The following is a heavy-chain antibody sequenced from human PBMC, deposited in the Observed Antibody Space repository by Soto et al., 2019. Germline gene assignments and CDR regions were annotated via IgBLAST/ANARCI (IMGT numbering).Heavy chain of an antibody. J-gene: IGHJ6*02. Sequence: SPTLSLTCAISGDSVSSNSAAWYWIRQSPSRGLEWLGRTYYRSKWYNDYAVSVKSRITINPDTSKNQFSLQLNSVTPEDTAVYYCAREGGSSWYVYYYGMDVWGQGTTVTVSS. CDR2: TYYRSKWYN. V-gene: IGHV6-1*01. CDR3: AREGGSSWYVYYYGMDV. CDR1: GDSVSSNSAA. D-gene: IGHD6-13*01.